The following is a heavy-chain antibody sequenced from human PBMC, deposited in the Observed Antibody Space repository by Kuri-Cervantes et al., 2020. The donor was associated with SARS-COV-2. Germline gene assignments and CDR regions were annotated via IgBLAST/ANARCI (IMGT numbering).Heavy chain of an antibody. J-gene: IGHJ4*02. CDR3: AREASKSSITMVRGVISGGVDY. CDR1: GGSISSGDYY. Sequence: SETLSLTCTVSGGSISSGDYYWSWIRQPPGKGLEWIGYIYYSGSTYYNPSLKSRVTISVDTSKNQFSLKLGSVTAADTAVYYCAREASKSSITMVRGVISGGVDYWGQGTLVTVSS. V-gene: IGHV4-30-4*01. CDR2: IYYSGST. D-gene: IGHD3-10*01.